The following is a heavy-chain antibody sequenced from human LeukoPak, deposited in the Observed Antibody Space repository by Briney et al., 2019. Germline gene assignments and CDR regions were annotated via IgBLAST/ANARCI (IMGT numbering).Heavy chain of an antibody. J-gene: IGHJ4*02. CDR1: GGSVSSCSYY. Sequence: SETRSLTCTVSGGSVSSCSYYWSWIRQPPGQGLEWIGYIYYSGSTNYNPSLKSRVTISVDTSKNQFSLKLSSVTAADTAVYYCARDQVPFGETLLSYFDDWGQGTLVTVSS. V-gene: IGHV4-61*01. CDR2: IYYSGST. CDR3: ARDQVPFGETLLSYFDD. D-gene: IGHD3-10*01.